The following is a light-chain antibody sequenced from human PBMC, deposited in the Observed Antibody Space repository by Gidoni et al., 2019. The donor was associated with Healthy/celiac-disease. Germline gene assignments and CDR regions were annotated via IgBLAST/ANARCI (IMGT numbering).Light chain of an antibody. J-gene: IGLJ2*01. CDR3: QAWDSSTAKVV. CDR2: QDS. V-gene: IGLV3-1*01. CDR1: KLGDKY. Sequence: SYELTQPSSVFVSPGQTASLTCSGDKLGDKYACWYQQKPGQSPVLVIYQDSKRPSGIPERFSGSNSGNTATLTISGTQAMDEADYYCQAWDSSTAKVVFGGGTKLTVL.